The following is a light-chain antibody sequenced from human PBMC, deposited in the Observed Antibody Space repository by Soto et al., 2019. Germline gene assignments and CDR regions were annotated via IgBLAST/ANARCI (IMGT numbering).Light chain of an antibody. J-gene: IGLJ3*02. CDR1: SSDVGAYNY. CDR2: EVS. Sequence: QSALTQPPSASASPGQSVTISCTGTSSDVGAYNYVSWYQQHPGKAPAVMIYEVSKRPSGVPDRFAGCKSGNTASLTDSGLQAEDGDDYYCSAYAGSSNWVFGGGTKLTVL. V-gene: IGLV2-8*01. CDR3: SAYAGSSNWV.